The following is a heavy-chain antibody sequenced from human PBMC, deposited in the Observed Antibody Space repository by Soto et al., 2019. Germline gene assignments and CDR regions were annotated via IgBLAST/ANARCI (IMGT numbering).Heavy chain of an antibody. CDR2: IHSGGDT. CDR1: GFSVSGNY. V-gene: IGHV3-53*01. Sequence: QTGGSLRLSCAASGFSVSGNYMSWVRQAPGKGPEWISVIHSGGDTNYADSVKGRFTISRDKSKNTLYLQMSSLRAEDTAVYYCAGSTNYYLYYFDYWGQGTLVTVSS. J-gene: IGHJ4*02. D-gene: IGHD3-10*01. CDR3: AGSTNYYLYYFDY.